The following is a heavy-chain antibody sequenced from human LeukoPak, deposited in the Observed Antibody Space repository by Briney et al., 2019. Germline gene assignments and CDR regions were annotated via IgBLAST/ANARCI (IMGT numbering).Heavy chain of an antibody. V-gene: IGHV1-69*13. CDR3: AKIPGPLRYFDWPENNWFDP. CDR1: GGTFSSYA. J-gene: IGHJ5*02. D-gene: IGHD3-9*01. CDR2: MIPIFGTA. Sequence: GSSVKVSCKASGGTFSSYAISWVRQAPGQGLEGMGGMIPIFGTANYAQKFQRRLTISADESAGTAYMELSSLRSEDTAVYYGAKIPGPLRYFDWPENNWFDPWGQGTLVTVSS.